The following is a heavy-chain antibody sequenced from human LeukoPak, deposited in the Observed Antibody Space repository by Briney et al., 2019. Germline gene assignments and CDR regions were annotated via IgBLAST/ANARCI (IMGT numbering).Heavy chain of an antibody. CDR3: AKTETDSSGYYYWLDY. D-gene: IGHD3-22*01. V-gene: IGHV3-30*18. CDR1: GFTFSSYG. Sequence: GSLRLFCAASGFTFSSYGMHWVRQAPGKGPEWVAVISYDGSNKYYADSVKGRFTISRDNSKNTLYLQMNSLRAGDTAVYYCAKTETDSSGYYYWLDYWGQGTLVTVSS. J-gene: IGHJ4*02. CDR2: ISYDGSNK.